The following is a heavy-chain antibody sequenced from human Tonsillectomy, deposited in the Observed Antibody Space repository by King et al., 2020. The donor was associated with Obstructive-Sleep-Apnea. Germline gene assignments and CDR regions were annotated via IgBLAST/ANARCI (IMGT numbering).Heavy chain of an antibody. V-gene: IGHV5-51*01. D-gene: IGHD6-19*01. CDR2: IYPGDSDT. J-gene: IGHJ5*02. Sequence: GQLVQSGAEVKKPGESLKISCKASGYTFTNNWIGWVRQMPGKGLEWMGIIYPGDSDTRYSPSFQGQVTISADKSITTAYLQWSSLKASDTAMYYCARLGLDERGWFFGRGNDWFDPWGQGTLVTVSS. CDR3: ARLGLDERGWFFGRGNDWFDP. CDR1: GYTFTNNW.